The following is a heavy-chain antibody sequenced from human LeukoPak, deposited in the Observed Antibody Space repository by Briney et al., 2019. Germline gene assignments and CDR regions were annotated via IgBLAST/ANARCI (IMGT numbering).Heavy chain of an antibody. CDR1: GFTVSSNY. V-gene: IGHV3-53*01. D-gene: IGHD6-13*01. CDR3: ARGIAAAGSYYFDY. CDR2: IYSGGST. Sequence: PGGSLRLSCAASGFTVSSNYKSWVRQAPGKGLEWVSVIYSGGSTYYADSVKGRFTISRDNSKNTLHLQMNGLRAEDTAVYYCARGIAAAGSYYFDYWGQGTLVTVSS. J-gene: IGHJ4*02.